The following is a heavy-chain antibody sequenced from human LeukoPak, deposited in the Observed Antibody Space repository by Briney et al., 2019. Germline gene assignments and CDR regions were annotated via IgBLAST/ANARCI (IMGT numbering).Heavy chain of an antibody. CDR2: IIPILGIA. CDR3: ARRGRITMVRGVVHGDAFDI. Sequence: SVKVSCKASGGTFSSYAISWVRQAPGQGLEWMGRIIPILGIANYAQKFQGRVTITADKSTSTAYMELSSLRSEDTAVYYCARRGRITMVRGVVHGDAFDIWGQGTMVTVSS. CDR1: GGTFSSYA. D-gene: IGHD3-10*01. V-gene: IGHV1-69*04. J-gene: IGHJ3*02.